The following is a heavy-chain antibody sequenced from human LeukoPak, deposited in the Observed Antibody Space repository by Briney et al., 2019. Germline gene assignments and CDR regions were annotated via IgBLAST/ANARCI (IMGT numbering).Heavy chain of an antibody. CDR2: IYSGGST. CDR1: GFTVSSNY. Sequence: GGSLRLSCAASGFTVSSNYMSWVRQAPGKGLEWVSVIYSGGSTYYADSVKDRFTISRDNSKNTLYLQMNSLRAEDTAVYYCARESRIAVAGTSWFDPWGQGTLVTVSS. CDR3: ARESRIAVAGTSWFDP. V-gene: IGHV3-53*01. D-gene: IGHD6-19*01. J-gene: IGHJ5*02.